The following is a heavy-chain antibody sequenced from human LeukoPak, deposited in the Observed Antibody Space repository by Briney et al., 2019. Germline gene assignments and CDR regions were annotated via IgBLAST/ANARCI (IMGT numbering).Heavy chain of an antibody. D-gene: IGHD1-26*01. CDR1: GFTFSSYG. CDR2: IRYDGSNK. CDR3: ARDSGSYHFLDY. Sequence: GGSLRLSCAASGFTFSSYGMHWVRQAPGKGLEWVAFIRYDGSNKYYADSVKGRFTISRDNAKNSLYLQMNSLRAEDTAVYYCARDSGSYHFLDYWGQGTLVTVSS. J-gene: IGHJ4*02. V-gene: IGHV3-30*02.